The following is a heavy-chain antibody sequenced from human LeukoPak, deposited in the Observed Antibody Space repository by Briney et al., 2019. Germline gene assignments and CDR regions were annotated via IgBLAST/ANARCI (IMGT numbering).Heavy chain of an antibody. CDR3: ARADRLHGGPYLIGP. D-gene: IGHD2-21*01. V-gene: IGHV1-2*02. CDR1: GHSFTDYY. CDR2: INPNSGGT. Sequence: ASVKVSCKTSGHSFTDYYMHWVRQAPGQGLEWMGWINPNSGGTSSAQKFQGRVTMTRDTSITTVYMEVRWLTSDDTAVYYCARADRLHGGPYLIGPWGQGTLVTVSS. J-gene: IGHJ5*02.